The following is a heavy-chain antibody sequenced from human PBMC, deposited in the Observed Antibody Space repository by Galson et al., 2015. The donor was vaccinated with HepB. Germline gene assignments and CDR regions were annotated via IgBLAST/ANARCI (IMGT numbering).Heavy chain of an antibody. Sequence: SVKVSCKASGYTFTSYTLHWVRQAPGQRLEWMGWINAGNGNTKYSQKFQGRVTITRDTSASTAYMELSSLRSEDTAVYYCARVGITMRFDPWGQGTLVTVSS. CDR3: ARVGITMRFDP. D-gene: IGHD3-22*01. CDR2: INAGNGNT. V-gene: IGHV1-3*01. CDR1: GYTFTSYT. J-gene: IGHJ5*02.